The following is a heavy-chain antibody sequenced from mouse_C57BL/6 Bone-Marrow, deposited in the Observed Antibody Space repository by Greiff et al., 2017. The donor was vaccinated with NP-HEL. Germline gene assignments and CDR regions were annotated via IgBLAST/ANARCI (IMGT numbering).Heavy chain of an antibody. CDR3: ARYDSSGYVRPYYAMDY. CDR2: IRNKANGYTT. Sequence: EVKLVESGGGLVQPGGSLSLSCAASGFTFTDYYMSWVRQPPGQALEWLGFIRNKANGYTTEYSASVKGRFTISRDNSQSILYLQMNALRAEDSATYYCARYDSSGYVRPYYAMDYWGQGTSVTVSS. D-gene: IGHD3-2*02. CDR1: GFTFTDYY. V-gene: IGHV7-3*01. J-gene: IGHJ4*01.